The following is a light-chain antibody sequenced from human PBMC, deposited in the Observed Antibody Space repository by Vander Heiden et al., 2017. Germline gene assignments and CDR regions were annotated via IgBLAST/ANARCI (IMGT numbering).Light chain of an antibody. CDR1: NIGTKS. V-gene: IGLV3-21*02. CDR3: QVWDSATDHHV. CDR2: DDS. Sequence: YVLTQPPSVSVAPGQTATITCGGHNIGTKSVHWYQQRPGQAPVLVVYDDSDRPSGIPERFSGSNSGSAATLTISGVEAGDEADYFCQVWDSATDHHVFATGTKVTVL. J-gene: IGLJ1*01.